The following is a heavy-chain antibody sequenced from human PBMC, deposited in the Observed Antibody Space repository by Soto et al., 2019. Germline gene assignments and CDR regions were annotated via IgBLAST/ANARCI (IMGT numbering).Heavy chain of an antibody. CDR3: AKTTSSGYYPFDY. J-gene: IGHJ4*02. CDR2: ISGIGHTT. V-gene: IGHV3-23*01. D-gene: IGHD3-3*01. Sequence: GGSLRLSCAASGITFSSYAMSWFRQSPGKGMEWVSAISGIGHTTIYADYAKGRFTISRDNSKNTLHLQMISLRAEDTAVYYCAKTTSSGYYPFDYWGQGTLVTSPQ. CDR1: GITFSSYA.